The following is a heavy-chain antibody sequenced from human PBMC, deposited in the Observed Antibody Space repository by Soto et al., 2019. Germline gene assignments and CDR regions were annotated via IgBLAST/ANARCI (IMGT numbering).Heavy chain of an antibody. CDR1: GGTFSSYT. CDR3: LGLSSGLEGY. V-gene: IGHV1-69*02. Sequence: QVQLVQSGAEVKKPGSSVKVSCKASGGTFSSYTISWVRQAPGQGLEWMGRIIPILGIANYAQKFQGRVTITADKSTSTAYMELSSLRSEDPAVYYCLGLSSGLEGYWGQRTLVTVSS. J-gene: IGHJ4*02. D-gene: IGHD6-19*01. CDR2: IIPILGIA.